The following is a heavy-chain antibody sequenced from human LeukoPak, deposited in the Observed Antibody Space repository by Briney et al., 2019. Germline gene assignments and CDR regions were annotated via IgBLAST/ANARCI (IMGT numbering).Heavy chain of an antibody. Sequence: GGSLRLSCAASGFTFSDYYMSWIRQAPGKGLEWVANIKEDGSEKSHADSVKGRFTVSRDNTKNSLYLQMDSLRAEDTAVYYCAKCGAYRSYDYWGQGILVIVSS. CDR3: AKCGAYRSYDY. CDR2: IKEDGSEK. D-gene: IGHD2-21*01. CDR1: GFTFSDYY. J-gene: IGHJ4*02. V-gene: IGHV3-7*01.